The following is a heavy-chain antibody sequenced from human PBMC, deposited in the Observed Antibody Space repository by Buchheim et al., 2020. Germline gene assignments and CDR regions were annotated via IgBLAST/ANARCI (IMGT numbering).Heavy chain of an antibody. J-gene: IGHJ5*02. CDR1: GGSVSSGSYY. V-gene: IGHV4-61*01. Sequence: QVQLQESGPGLVKPSETLSLTCTVSGGSVSSGSYYWSWIRQPPGKGLEWIGYIYYSGSTNYNPSLKSRVTISVDTSKNQFSLKLSSVTAADTAVYYCARDLGSSGSSNWFDPWGQGTL. CDR3: ARDLGSSGSSNWFDP. D-gene: IGHD3-10*01. CDR2: IYYSGST.